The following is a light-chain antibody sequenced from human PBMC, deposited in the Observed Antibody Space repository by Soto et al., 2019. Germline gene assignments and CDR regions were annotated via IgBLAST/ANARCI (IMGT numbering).Light chain of an antibody. V-gene: IGKV3-11*01. CDR2: DAS. Sequence: EIVLTQSPGTLSLSPGERATLSCRASQSVSSYLAWYQQKPGHAPRLLIYDASNRATGIPARFSGSGSGTDFTLNISSLEPEDSAVYYCKQRRNWPRTFGQGTKLEIK. CDR3: KQRRNWPRT. CDR1: QSVSSY. J-gene: IGKJ2*01.